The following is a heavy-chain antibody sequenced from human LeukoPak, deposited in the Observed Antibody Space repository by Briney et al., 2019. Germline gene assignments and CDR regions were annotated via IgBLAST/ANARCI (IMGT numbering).Heavy chain of an antibody. CDR2: IIPIFGTA. CDR1: GGTFSSYA. CDR3: ASSGWYKLENWFDP. D-gene: IGHD6-19*01. V-gene: IGHV1-69*13. Sequence: ASVKVSCKAPGGTFSSYAISWVRQAPGQGLEWMGGIIPIFGTANYAQKFQGRVTITADESTSTAYMELSSLRSEDTAVYYCASSGWYKLENWFDPWGQGTLVTVSS. J-gene: IGHJ5*02.